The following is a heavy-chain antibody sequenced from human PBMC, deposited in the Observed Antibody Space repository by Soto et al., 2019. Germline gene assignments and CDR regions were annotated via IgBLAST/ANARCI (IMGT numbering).Heavy chain of an antibody. J-gene: IGHJ6*02. V-gene: IGHV1-2*02. CDR1: GYTVTGYY. D-gene: IGHD2-2*01. CDR3: ARERYQVISDGMDV. Sequence: ASVKVSCKASGYTVTGYYIHWVREAPGQGLEWMGWINPQTGGTSYAQKFQGRVTLSRDTSINTAYLELSRLTFDDAAVYFCARERYQVISDGMDVWGQGTTVTVSS. CDR2: INPQTGGT.